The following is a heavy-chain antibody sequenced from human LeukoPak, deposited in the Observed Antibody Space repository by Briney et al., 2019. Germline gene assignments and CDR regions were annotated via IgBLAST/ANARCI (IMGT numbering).Heavy chain of an antibody. Sequence: SGGSLRLSCAASGFTFSSYAMHWVRQAPGKGLEWVAVISYDGSNKYYADSVKGRFTISRDNSKNTLYLRMNSLRAEDTAVYYCARDQDYDSSGYYYWGQGTLVTVSS. CDR1: GFTFSSYA. J-gene: IGHJ4*02. V-gene: IGHV3-30-3*01. D-gene: IGHD3-22*01. CDR3: ARDQDYDSSGYYY. CDR2: ISYDGSNK.